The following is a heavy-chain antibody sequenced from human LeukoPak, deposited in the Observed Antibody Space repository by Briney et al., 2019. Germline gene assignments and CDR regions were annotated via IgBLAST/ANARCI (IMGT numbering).Heavy chain of an antibody. CDR2: INHSGST. V-gene: IGHV4-34*01. D-gene: IGHD6-19*01. Sequence: SETLSLTCAVYGGSFSGYYWRWIRQPPGKGLEWIGEINHSGSTNYNPSLKSRVTISVDTSKNQFSLKLSSVTAADTAVYYCARGLRIAVAAPKGAVAFDIWGQGTMVTVSS. CDR1: GGSFSGYY. CDR3: ARGLRIAVAAPKGAVAFDI. J-gene: IGHJ3*02.